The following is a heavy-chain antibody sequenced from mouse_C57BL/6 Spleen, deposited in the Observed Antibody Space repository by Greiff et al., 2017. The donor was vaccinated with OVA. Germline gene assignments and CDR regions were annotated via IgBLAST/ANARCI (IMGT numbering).Heavy chain of an antibody. CDR3: ARRYYGSPYAMDY. J-gene: IGHJ4*01. V-gene: IGHV1-26*01. Sequence: VQLQQSGPELVKPGASVKISCKASGYTFTDYYMNWVKQSHGKSLEWIGDINPNNGGTSYNQKFKGKATLTVDKSSSTAYMELRSLTSEDSAVYYCARRYYGSPYAMDYWGQGTSVTVSS. CDR2: INPNNGGT. D-gene: IGHD1-1*01. CDR1: GYTFTDYY.